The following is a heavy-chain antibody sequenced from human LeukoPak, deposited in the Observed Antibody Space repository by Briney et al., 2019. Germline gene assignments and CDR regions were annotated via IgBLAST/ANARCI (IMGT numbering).Heavy chain of an antibody. CDR1: GFTFSSYA. Sequence: GGSLRLSCAAYGFTFSSYAMSWVRQAPGKGLEWVSSISSSSSYIYYADSVKGRFTISRDNAKNSLYLQMNSLRAEDTAVYCCASLTGSMELRTPGDYWGQGTLVTVSS. V-gene: IGHV3-21*01. CDR3: ASLTGSMELRTPGDY. J-gene: IGHJ4*02. CDR2: ISSSSSYI. D-gene: IGHD1-7*01.